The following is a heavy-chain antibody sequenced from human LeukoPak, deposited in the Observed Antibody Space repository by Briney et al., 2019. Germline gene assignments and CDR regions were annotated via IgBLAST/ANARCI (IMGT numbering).Heavy chain of an antibody. CDR1: GYTFTGYY. V-gene: IGHV1-2*06. D-gene: IGHD2-15*01. J-gene: IGHJ1*01. CDR2: INPNSGGT. Sequence: ASVKVSCKASGYTFTGYYMHWVRQAPGQGLEWMGRINPNSGGTNYAQKFQGRVTMTRDTSISTAYMELSRLRSDDTAVYYCAREMELRYCSGGSCYLAEYFQHWGQGTLVTVSS. CDR3: AREMELRYCSGGSCYLAEYFQH.